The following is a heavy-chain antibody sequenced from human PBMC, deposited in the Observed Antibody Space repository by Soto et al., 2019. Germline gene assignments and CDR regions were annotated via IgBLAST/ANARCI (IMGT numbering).Heavy chain of an antibody. V-gene: IGHV1-18*01. CDR1: GYTFTSYG. Sequence: QVQLVQSGAEVKKPGASVKVSCKASGYTFTSYGISWVRQAPGQGLEWMGWISAYNGTTNYAQKPPARVTMTTDTSPSTAYMELRSLRSDDTAVYYCARSLWKQLDPDDAFDIWGQGTMVTVSS. CDR2: ISAYNGTT. CDR3: ARSLWKQLDPDDAFDI. D-gene: IGHD6-13*01. J-gene: IGHJ3*02.